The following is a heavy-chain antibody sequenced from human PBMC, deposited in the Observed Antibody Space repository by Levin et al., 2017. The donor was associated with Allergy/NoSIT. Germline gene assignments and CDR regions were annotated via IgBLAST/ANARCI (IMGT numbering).Heavy chain of an antibody. V-gene: IGHV3-74*01. D-gene: IGHD3-3*01. Sequence: GESLKISCAASGFTFSSYWMHWVRQAPGKGLVWVSRINSDGSSTSYADSVKGRFTISRDNAKNTLYLQMNSLRAEDTAVYYCARDHLDFTIFGVVSDAFDIWGQGTMVTVSS. CDR2: INSDGSST. CDR1: GFTFSSYW. J-gene: IGHJ3*02. CDR3: ARDHLDFTIFGVVSDAFDI.